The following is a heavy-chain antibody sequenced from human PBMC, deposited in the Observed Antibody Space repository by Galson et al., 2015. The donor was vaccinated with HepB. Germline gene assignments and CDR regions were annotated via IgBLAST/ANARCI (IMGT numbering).Heavy chain of an antibody. V-gene: IGHV3-30-3*01. CDR2: ISYDGSNK. J-gene: IGHJ4*02. D-gene: IGHD6-13*01. CDR1: GFTFSSYA. Sequence: SLRLSCAASGFTFSSYAMHWVRQAPGKGLEWVAVISYDGSNKYYADSVKGRFTISRDNSKNTLYLQMNSLRAEDTAVYYCARGGYSSSWTDLGPRLPPDYWGQGTLVTVSS. CDR3: ARGGYSSSWTDLGPRLPPDY.